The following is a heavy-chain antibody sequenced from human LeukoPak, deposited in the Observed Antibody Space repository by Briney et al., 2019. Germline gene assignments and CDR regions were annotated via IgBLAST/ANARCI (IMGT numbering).Heavy chain of an antibody. D-gene: IGHD3-10*01. V-gene: IGHV4-61*01. CDR3: ARDLHYYGSGSHYNVGLAAFDI. CDR1: GGSISSSSYY. J-gene: IGHJ3*02. CDR2: IYYSGST. Sequence: PSETLSLTCTVSGGSISSSSYYWGWIRQPPGKGLEWIGYIYYSGSTNYNPSLKSRVTISVDTSKNQFSLKLSSVTAADTAVYYCARDLHYYGSGSHYNVGLAAFDIWGQGTMVTVSS.